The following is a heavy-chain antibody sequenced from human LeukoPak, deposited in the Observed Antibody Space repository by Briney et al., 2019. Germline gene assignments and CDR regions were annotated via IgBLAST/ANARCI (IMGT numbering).Heavy chain of an antibody. D-gene: IGHD2-21*02. J-gene: IGHJ5*02. CDR3: TRVSHIVVVTATPYNWFDP. V-gene: IGHV3-49*04. CDR1: GFTFGDYA. CDR2: IRSKAYGGTT. Sequence: GGSLRLSCTASGFTFGDYAMSWVRQAPGKGLEWVGFIRSKAYGGTTEYAASVKGRFTISGDDSKSIAYLQMNSLKTEDTAVYYCTRVSHIVVVTATPYNWFDPWGQGTLVTVSS.